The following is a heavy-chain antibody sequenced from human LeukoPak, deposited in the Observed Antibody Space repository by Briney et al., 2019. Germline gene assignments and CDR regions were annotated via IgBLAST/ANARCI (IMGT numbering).Heavy chain of an antibody. Sequence: SETLSLTCAVSGGSVNSHSCSWVRHSPGKELEWIGYYYYGGSTLYNPSLSSRVTISVDASKNHFSLRLNSVTGADTGVYYCAIMGSAYGNAFDVWGQGTMVTVSP. CDR3: AIMGSAYGNAFDV. V-gene: IGHV4-59*02. J-gene: IGHJ3*01. D-gene: IGHD3-3*01. CDR2: YYYGGST. CDR1: GGSVNSHS.